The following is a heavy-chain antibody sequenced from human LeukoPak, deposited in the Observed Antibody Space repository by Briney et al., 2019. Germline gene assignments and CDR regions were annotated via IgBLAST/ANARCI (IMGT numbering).Heavy chain of an antibody. D-gene: IGHD2-15*01. CDR2: ISYDGSNK. V-gene: IGHV3-30-3*01. Sequence: GGSLRLSCAVSGFTFSSYAMHWVRQAPGKGLEWVAVISYDGSNKYYADSAKGRFTISRDNSKNTLYLQMNSLRAEDTAVYYCARARAALPFYYYYYGMDVWGQGTTVTVSS. J-gene: IGHJ6*02. CDR1: GFTFSSYA. CDR3: ARARAALPFYYYYYGMDV.